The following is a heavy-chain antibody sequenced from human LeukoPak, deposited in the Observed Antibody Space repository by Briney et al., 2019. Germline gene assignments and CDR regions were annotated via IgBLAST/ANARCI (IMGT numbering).Heavy chain of an antibody. D-gene: IGHD3-3*01. J-gene: IGHJ4*02. CDR3: ARAPDDYDFWSGPFDY. CDR2: ISAYSGNT. Sequence: GASVKVSCKASGYTFTNYGISWVRQAPGQGLEWMGWISAYSGNTNYAQNLQGRVTMTTDTSTSTAYTELRSLRSDDTAVYYCARAPDDYDFWSGPFDYWGRGTLVIVSS. CDR1: GYTFTNYG. V-gene: IGHV1-18*01.